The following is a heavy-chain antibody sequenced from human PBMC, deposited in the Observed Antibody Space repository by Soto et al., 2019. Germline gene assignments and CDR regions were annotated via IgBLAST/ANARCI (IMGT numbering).Heavy chain of an antibody. D-gene: IGHD6-19*01. V-gene: IGHV3-66*01. CDR3: ASVTGMAVAGSAKEVEY. Sequence: EVQLVESGGGLVHPGGSLRLSCAASGFTVSSNYMSWVRQAPGKGLEWVSVIYSGGSTYYADSVKGRFTISRDNSKNTLHLQMNSLRAEDTAVYYCASVTGMAVAGSAKEVEYWGQGTLVTVSS. J-gene: IGHJ4*02. CDR2: IYSGGST. CDR1: GFTVSSNY.